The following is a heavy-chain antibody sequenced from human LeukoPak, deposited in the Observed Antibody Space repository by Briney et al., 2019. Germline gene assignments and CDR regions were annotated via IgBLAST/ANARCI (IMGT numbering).Heavy chain of an antibody. CDR1: GGSISSHY. Sequence: PSETLSLTCTVSGGSISSHYWSWIRQPPGKGLEWIGYIYYSGSTNYNPSLKSRVTISVDTSKNQFSLKLSSVTAADTAVYYWARQGVRYYYDKGAFDIWGQGTMVTVSS. CDR2: IYYSGST. CDR3: ARQGVRYYYDKGAFDI. D-gene: IGHD3-22*01. J-gene: IGHJ3*02. V-gene: IGHV4-59*11.